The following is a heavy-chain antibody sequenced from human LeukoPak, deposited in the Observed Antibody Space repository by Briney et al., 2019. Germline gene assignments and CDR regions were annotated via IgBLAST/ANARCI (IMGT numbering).Heavy chain of an antibody. V-gene: IGHV1-69*13. D-gene: IGHD5-12*01. Sequence: SVKVSCKASGGTFISYAISWVRQAPGQGLEWMGGIIPIFGTANYAQKFQGRVTITADESTSTPYMELTSLRSEDTAVYYCASNIVATIGNWFDPWGQGTLVTVSS. CDR3: ASNIVATIGNWFDP. J-gene: IGHJ5*02. CDR1: GGTFISYA. CDR2: IIPIFGTA.